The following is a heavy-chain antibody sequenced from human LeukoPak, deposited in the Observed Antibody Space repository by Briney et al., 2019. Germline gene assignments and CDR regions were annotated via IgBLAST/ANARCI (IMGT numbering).Heavy chain of an antibody. CDR1: GFTFSSYW. J-gene: IGHJ6*02. Sequence: GGSLRLSCAASGFTFSSYWMHWVRQAPGKGLVWVSRINGDGSSTNYADSVKGRFTISRDNAKNTLYLQMNSLRAEDTALYYCARHRDSSSSVVYYYYGMDVWGQGTTVTVSS. CDR3: ARHRDSSSSVVYYYYGMDV. V-gene: IGHV3-74*01. CDR2: INGDGSST. D-gene: IGHD6-6*01.